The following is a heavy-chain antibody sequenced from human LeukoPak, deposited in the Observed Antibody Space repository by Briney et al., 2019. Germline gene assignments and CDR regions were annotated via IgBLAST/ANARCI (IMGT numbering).Heavy chain of an antibody. J-gene: IGHJ4*02. Sequence: GGSLRLSCAASGFTFSSYVMSWVRQAPGKGLEWVSIISGRGSSTYYADSVKGRFTISRDNSKNTLYLQMNSLRAEDTAIFYCAKAREPYYDNSGIDHWGQGTLATVSS. V-gene: IGHV3-23*01. D-gene: IGHD3-22*01. CDR2: ISGRGSST. CDR3: AKAREPYYDNSGIDH. CDR1: GFTFSSYV.